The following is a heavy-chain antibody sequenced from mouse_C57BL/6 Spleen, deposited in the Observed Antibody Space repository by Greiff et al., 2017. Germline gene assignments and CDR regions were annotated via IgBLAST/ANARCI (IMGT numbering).Heavy chain of an antibody. D-gene: IGHD1-1*01. Sequence: VKLQESGAELARPGASVKLSCKASGYTFTSYGISWVKQRTGQGLEWIGEIYPRSGNTYYNEKFKGKATLTADQSSSTAYMELRSLTSEDSAVYFCARSPFTTVVEDAMDYWGQGTSVTVSS. CDR1: GYTFTSYG. CDR2: IYPRSGNT. CDR3: ARSPFTTVVEDAMDY. V-gene: IGHV1-81*01. J-gene: IGHJ4*01.